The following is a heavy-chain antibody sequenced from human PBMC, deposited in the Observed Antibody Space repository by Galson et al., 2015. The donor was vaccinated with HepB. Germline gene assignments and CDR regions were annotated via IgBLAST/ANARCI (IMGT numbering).Heavy chain of an antibody. J-gene: IGHJ4*02. CDR3: ARGDPVWGRFGDSQSDDY. D-gene: IGHD3-16*01. Sequence: SLRLSCAASGFTFSSYGMHWVRQAPGKGLEWVAVIWYDGSNKYYADSVKGRFTISRDNSKNTLYLQMNSLRAEDTAVYYCARGDPVWGRFGDSQSDDYWGQGTLVTVSS. V-gene: IGHV3-33*08. CDR2: IWYDGSNK. CDR1: GFTFSSYG.